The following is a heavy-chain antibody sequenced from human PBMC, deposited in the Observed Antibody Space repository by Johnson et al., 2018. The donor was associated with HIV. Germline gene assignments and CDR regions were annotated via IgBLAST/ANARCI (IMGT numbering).Heavy chain of an antibody. CDR1: GFTFSSYA. D-gene: IGHD3/OR15-3a*01. V-gene: IGHV3-30-3*01. Sequence: QVKLVESGGGVVQPGRSLRLSCAASGFTFSSYAMHWVRQAPGKGLEWVAVISYDGSNKYYADSVKGRFTISRDNSKNTLYLQMNSLRAEDTAVYYCAREEDLHAFDIWGQGTMVTVSS. J-gene: IGHJ3*02. CDR2: ISYDGSNK. CDR3: AREEDLHAFDI.